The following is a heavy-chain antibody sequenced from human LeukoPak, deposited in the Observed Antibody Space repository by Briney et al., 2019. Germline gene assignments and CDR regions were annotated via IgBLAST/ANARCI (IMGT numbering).Heavy chain of an antibody. V-gene: IGHV3-23*01. J-gene: IGHJ3*02. CDR3: AKGGVVHAFNI. CDR2: ISGSGGST. Sequence: PGGSLRLSCAASGFAFSSYGMSWVRQAPGKGLEWVSGISGSGGSTYYADSVKGRFTISRDNSKSTLYLQMNSLRAEDTAVYYCAKGGVVHAFNIWGQGTMVTVSS. D-gene: IGHD2-15*01. CDR1: GFAFSSYG.